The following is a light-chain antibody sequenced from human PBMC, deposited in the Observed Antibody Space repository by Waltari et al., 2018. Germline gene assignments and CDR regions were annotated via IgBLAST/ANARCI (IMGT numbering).Light chain of an antibody. CDR2: GSS. CDR1: QSVGSTS. CDR3: QQYGKSPIT. Sequence: VVLTQSPGTLSLSPGETVTLTCRASQSVGSTSTAWYQQKPGQAPRLLIYGSSRRAPDVPDRFNSRGSRTDFALTITSLYPEDFAVYLCQQYGKSPITFGQGTRLEVK. J-gene: IGKJ5*01. V-gene: IGKV3-20*01.